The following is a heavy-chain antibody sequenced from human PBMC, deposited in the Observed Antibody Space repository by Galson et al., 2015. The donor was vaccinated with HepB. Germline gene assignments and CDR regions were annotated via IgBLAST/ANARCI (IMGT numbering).Heavy chain of an antibody. J-gene: IGHJ4*02. Sequence: TLSLTCTVSGGSISSGGYYWSWIRQHPGKGLGWIGYIYYSGSTYYNPSLKSRVTISVDTSKNQFSLKLSSVTAADTAVYYCVALYYYDSSGYVFDYWGQGTLVTVSS. CDR1: GGSISSGGYY. CDR2: IYYSGST. V-gene: IGHV4-31*03. D-gene: IGHD3-22*01. CDR3: VALYYYDSSGYVFDY.